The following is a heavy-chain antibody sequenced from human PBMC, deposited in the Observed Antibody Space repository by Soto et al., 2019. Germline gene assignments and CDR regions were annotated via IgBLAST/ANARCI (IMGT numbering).Heavy chain of an antibody. J-gene: IGHJ6*02. V-gene: IGHV1-3*01. Sequence: ASVKVSCKASGYTFTSYAMHWVRQAPGQRLEWMGWINAGNGNTKYSQKFQGRVTITMDTSASTAYMELSSLRSEDTAVYYCARDRSVVLRFLEWLGIMDVWGQGTTVTVSS. D-gene: IGHD3-3*01. CDR1: GYTFTSYA. CDR3: ARDRSVVLRFLEWLGIMDV. CDR2: INAGNGNT.